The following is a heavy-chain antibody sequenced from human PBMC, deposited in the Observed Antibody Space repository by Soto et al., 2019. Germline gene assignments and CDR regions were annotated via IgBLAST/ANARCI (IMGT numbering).Heavy chain of an antibody. V-gene: IGHV3-23*01. CDR1: GFTFSSYA. Sequence: GGSLRLSCAASGFTFSSYAMSWVRQAPGKGLEWVSAISGSGGSTYYADSVKGRFTISRDNSKNTLYLQMNSLRAEDTAVYYCAKIRGLTRPPTTYAFDIWGQGTMVTVSS. J-gene: IGHJ3*02. CDR2: ISGSGGST. D-gene: IGHD1-26*01. CDR3: AKIRGLTRPPTTYAFDI.